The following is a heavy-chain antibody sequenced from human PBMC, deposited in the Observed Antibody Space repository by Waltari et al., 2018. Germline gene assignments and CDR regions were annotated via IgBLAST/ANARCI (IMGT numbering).Heavy chain of an antibody. J-gene: IGHJ4*02. CDR1: GFTFNTYA. D-gene: IGHD6-19*01. Sequence: EVQLLESGGGLVQPGGSLRLSCAASGFTFNTYAMTWVRQAPGKGLEWVSAISGSGNSTYYADSVKCRFSISRDNSKNTLYLQMNSLRAEDTAVDYCAKCPWGAVAGTHFDYWGQGTLVTVSS. V-gene: IGHV3-23*01. CDR2: ISGSGNST. CDR3: AKCPWGAVAGTHFDY.